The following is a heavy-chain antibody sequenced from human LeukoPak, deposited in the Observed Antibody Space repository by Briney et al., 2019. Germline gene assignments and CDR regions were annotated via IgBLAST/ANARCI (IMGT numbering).Heavy chain of an antibody. Sequence: SETLSLTCTVSGGSIGSYYWGWIRQPPGKGLEWIGSIYYSGSTYYNPSLKSRVTISVDTSKNQFSLKLTSVTAADTAVYYCARDHMAAGFDYWGQGTLVTVSS. CDR1: GGSIGSYY. V-gene: IGHV4-39*07. J-gene: IGHJ4*02. CDR2: IYYSGST. D-gene: IGHD5-24*01. CDR3: ARDHMAAGFDY.